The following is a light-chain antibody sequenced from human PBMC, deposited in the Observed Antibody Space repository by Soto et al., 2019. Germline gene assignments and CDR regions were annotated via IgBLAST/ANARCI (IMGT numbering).Light chain of an antibody. CDR1: QGVADH. CDR3: QEYDSVRLT. J-gene: IGKJ4*01. V-gene: IGKV1-27*01. Sequence: DIQMTQSPSSLSASVGDTVTITCRASQGVADHLAWYQQKPGGVPELLISAASTLESGVPSRFSGSGSKKDFTLTNSNVQPGNVATYYCQEYDSVRLTFGGGTKADIK. CDR2: AAS.